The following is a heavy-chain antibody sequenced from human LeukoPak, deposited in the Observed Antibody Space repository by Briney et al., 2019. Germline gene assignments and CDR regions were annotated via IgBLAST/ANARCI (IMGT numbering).Heavy chain of an antibody. D-gene: IGHD1-1*01. CDR3: ARRGWNLKAFDI. J-gene: IGHJ3*02. V-gene: IGHV1-18*01. CDR2: ISAYNGNT. CDR1: GYTFTSYG. Sequence: GASVKVSCKASGYTFTSYGISWVRQAPGQGLEWMGWISAYNGNTNYAQKLQGRVTMTRDTSISTAYMELSRLRSDDTAVYYCARRGWNLKAFDIWGQGTMVTVSS.